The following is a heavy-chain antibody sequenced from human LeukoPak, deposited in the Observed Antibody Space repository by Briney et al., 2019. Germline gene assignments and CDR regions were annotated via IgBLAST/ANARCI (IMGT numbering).Heavy chain of an antibody. CDR1: GGSISSYY. Sequence: PSETLSLTCTVSGGSISSYYWSWTRQPAGKGLEWIGRIYTSGSTNYNPSLKSRVTMSVDTSKNQFSLKLSSVTAADTAVYYCARGTYYYDSSGYHHGNYDYWGQGTLVTVSS. V-gene: IGHV4-4*07. CDR3: ARGTYYYDSSGYHHGNYDY. CDR2: IYTSGST. D-gene: IGHD3-22*01. J-gene: IGHJ4*02.